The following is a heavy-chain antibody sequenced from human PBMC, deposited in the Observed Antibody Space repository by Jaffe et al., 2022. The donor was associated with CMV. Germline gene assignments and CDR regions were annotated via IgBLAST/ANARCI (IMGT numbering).Heavy chain of an antibody. D-gene: IGHD6-13*01. Sequence: QVQLVQSGAEVKKPGASVKVSCKASGYTFTSYDINWVRQATGQGLEWMGWMNPNSGNTGYAQKFQGRVTMTRNTSISTAYMELSSLRSEDTAVYYCARGKIAAAGHRSRWGYYYYYYGMDVWGQGTTVTVSS. V-gene: IGHV1-8*01. CDR1: GYTFTSYD. CDR3: ARGKIAAAGHRSRWGYYYYYYGMDV. CDR2: MNPNSGNT. J-gene: IGHJ6*02.